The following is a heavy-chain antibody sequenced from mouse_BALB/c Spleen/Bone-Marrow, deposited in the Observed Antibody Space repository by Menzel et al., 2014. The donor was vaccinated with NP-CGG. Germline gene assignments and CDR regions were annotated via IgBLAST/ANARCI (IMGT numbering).Heavy chain of an antibody. CDR1: GFTFTDYY. V-gene: IGHV7-3*02. CDR3: ARFPMDY. CDR2: IRNKAYGYTT. Sequence: DVKLVESGGGLVQPGGSLRLSCTPSGFTFTDYYMSWVRQPPGKALEWLAFIRNKAYGYTTEYSASVRGQFTISRDNSQSILYLQMNTLRAEDSATYYCARFPMDYWGQGTSVTVSS. J-gene: IGHJ4*01.